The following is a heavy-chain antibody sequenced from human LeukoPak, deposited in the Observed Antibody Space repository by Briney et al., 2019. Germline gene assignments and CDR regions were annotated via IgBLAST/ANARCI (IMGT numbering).Heavy chain of an antibody. V-gene: IGHV3-7*01. D-gene: IGHD6-6*01. Sequence: GGSLRLSCAASGFTFSSYWMSWVHQAPGKGLEWVANIKQDGSDKYYVDSVKGRFTISRDNAKNSVYLQMSSLRAEDTAVYYCAKIPVGAAPDYFDYWGQGTLVTVSS. J-gene: IGHJ4*02. CDR2: IKQDGSDK. CDR1: GFTFSSYW. CDR3: AKIPVGAAPDYFDY.